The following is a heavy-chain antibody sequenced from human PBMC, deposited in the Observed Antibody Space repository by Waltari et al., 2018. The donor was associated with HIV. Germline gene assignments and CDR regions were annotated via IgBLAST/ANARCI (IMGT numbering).Heavy chain of an antibody. D-gene: IGHD1-1*01. Sequence: QLQLQESGPGLVKPSETLSLTCTVSGGSISSSSYYWGWIRQPPGKGLEWIGSIYYSGSTYYNPSLKSRVTISVDTSKNQFSLKLSSVTAADTAVYYCARRSIRDGYNSPTLSWFGYWGQGTLVTVSS. CDR1: GGSISSSSYY. J-gene: IGHJ4*02. CDR3: ARRSIRDGYNSPTLSWFGY. V-gene: IGHV4-39*01. CDR2: IYYSGST.